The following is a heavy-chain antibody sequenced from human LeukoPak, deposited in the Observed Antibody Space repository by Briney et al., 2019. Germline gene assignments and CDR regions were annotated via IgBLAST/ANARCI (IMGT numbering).Heavy chain of an antibody. V-gene: IGHV1-69*06. D-gene: IGHD4-23*01. Sequence: SVKVSCKASGGTFSSYAISWVRQAPGQGLEWMGGIFPIFGTANYAQKFQGRVTITADKSTSTAYMELSSLRSEDTAVYYCASEVRFGGAFDIWGQGTMVTVSS. J-gene: IGHJ3*02. CDR3: ASEVRFGGAFDI. CDR2: IFPIFGTA. CDR1: GGTFSSYA.